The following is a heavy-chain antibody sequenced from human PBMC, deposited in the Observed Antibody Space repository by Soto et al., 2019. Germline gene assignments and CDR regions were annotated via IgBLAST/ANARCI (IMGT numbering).Heavy chain of an antibody. CDR2: IIPIFGTA. CDR3: ARPKMAGGFVY. J-gene: IGHJ4*02. CDR1: GGTFSSYA. V-gene: IGHV1-69*12. D-gene: IGHD3-10*01. Sequence: QVQLVQSGAEVKKPGSSVKVSCKASGGTFSSYAISWVRQSPGQGLEWMGGIIPIFGTAHYAQKFQGRVTLTADESTSTAYMELSSLRSEDTAVYYCARPKMAGGFVYWGQGTLVTVSS.